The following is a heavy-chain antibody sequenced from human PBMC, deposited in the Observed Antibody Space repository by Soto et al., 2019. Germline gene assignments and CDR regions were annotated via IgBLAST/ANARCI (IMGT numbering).Heavy chain of an antibody. Sequence: GGSLRLSCAASGFTFSSYGMHWVRQAPGKGLEWVAVISYDGSNKYYVDSVKGRFTISRDDSKNSLYLQMNSLRAEDTAVYYCARDGCSGSNCLNWFDPWGQGTLVTVSS. CDR1: GFTFSSYG. J-gene: IGHJ5*02. V-gene: IGHV3-30*03. CDR2: ISYDGSNK. CDR3: ARDGCSGSNCLNWFDP. D-gene: IGHD2-15*01.